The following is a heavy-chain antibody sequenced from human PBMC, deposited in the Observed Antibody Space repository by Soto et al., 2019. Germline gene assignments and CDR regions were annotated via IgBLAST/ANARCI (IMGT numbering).Heavy chain of an antibody. J-gene: IGHJ5*02. D-gene: IGHD2-2*01. CDR3: ARHEVPGYCNSTSCPIIGENWFDP. V-gene: IGHV4-39*01. CDR2: IYYSGST. Sequence: SETLDITCAVCGGSVSSSSYYGGWIRQPPGKGLEWIGSIYYSGSTYYNPSLKSRVTISVDTSKNQFSLKLSSVTAADTAVYYCARHEVPGYCNSTSCPIIGENWFDPWGQGTLVTVSS. CDR1: GGSVSSSSYY.